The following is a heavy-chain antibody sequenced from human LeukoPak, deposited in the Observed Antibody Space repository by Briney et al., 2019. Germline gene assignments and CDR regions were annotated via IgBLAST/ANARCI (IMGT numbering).Heavy chain of an antibody. V-gene: IGHV1-46*01. CDR1: GYTFTSYY. D-gene: IGHD5-12*01. CDR3: ARFAHVYSAYDY. J-gene: IGHJ4*02. CDR2: INPSGSST. Sequence: ASVKVSCKASGYTFTSYYIHWVRQAPGQGLEWMGIINPSGSSTHYAQKFQGRVTMTTDTSTSTVYMDLGSLRSEDTAVYYCARFAHVYSAYDYWGQGTLVTVSS.